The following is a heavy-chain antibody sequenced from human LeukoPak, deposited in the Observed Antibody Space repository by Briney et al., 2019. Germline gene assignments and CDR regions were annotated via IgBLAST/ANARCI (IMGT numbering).Heavy chain of an antibody. CDR1: GSSITIVSHY. V-gene: IGHV4-39*01. D-gene: IGHD3-16*01. Sequence: PSETLSLTCTISGSSITIVSHYWGWIRQPPGKGLEWIGDIYYTGSTYYSPSLRSRVTMSVHTSENQLSLRLNSVTAVDTAVYYCARRWGNIVGVTYEYWGQGTLVTVSS. J-gene: IGHJ4*02. CDR3: ARRWGNIVGVTYEY. CDR2: IYYTGST.